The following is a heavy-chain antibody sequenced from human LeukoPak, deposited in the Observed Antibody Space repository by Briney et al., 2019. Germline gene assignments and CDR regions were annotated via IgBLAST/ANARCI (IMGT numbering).Heavy chain of an antibody. D-gene: IGHD6-13*01. J-gene: IGHJ4*02. CDR1: GFTVSSNY. V-gene: IGHV3-66*02. Sequence: GGSLRLSCAASGFTVSSNYMSWVRQAPGKGLEWVSVIYSGGSTYYADSVKGRFTLSRDNSKNMLYLQMNSLRADDTAVYYCARESLGGSWFDYWGQGTLVTVSS. CDR2: IYSGGST. CDR3: ARESLGGSWFDY.